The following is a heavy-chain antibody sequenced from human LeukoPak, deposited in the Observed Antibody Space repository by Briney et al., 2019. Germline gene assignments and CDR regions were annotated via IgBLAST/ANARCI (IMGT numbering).Heavy chain of an antibody. Sequence: SVKVSCKASGLTFTHYAISWVRQAPGQGLEWMGGIIPIFGTANYAQKFQGRVTITADESTSTAYMELSSLRSEDTAVYYCARDPILTGYSPSYFDYWGQGTLVTVSS. CDR1: GLTFTHYA. J-gene: IGHJ4*02. V-gene: IGHV1-69*13. CDR2: IIPIFGTA. CDR3: ARDPILTGYSPSYFDY. D-gene: IGHD3-9*01.